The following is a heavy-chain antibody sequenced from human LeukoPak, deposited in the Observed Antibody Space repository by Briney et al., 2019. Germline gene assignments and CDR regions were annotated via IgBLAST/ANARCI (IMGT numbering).Heavy chain of an antibody. CDR3: TTDVNYYDILTGYYMAQDY. D-gene: IGHD3-9*01. CDR1: GFTLSNAW. Sequence: GGSLRLSCAASGFTLSNAWMSWVRQAPGKGVEWVGHIKNKTDGGTTDYAAPVKGRFTISRDDSENTLYLQMNSLKTEDTAVYYCTTDVNYYDILTGYYMAQDYWGQGTLVTVSS. J-gene: IGHJ4*02. CDR2: IKNKTDGGTT. V-gene: IGHV3-15*01.